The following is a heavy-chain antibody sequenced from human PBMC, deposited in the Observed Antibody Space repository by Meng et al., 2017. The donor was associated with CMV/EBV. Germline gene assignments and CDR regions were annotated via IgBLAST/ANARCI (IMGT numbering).Heavy chain of an antibody. Sequence: VQLQDAGPGLVKPSQTLPLTCTVSGGSISSGDYYWSWSRQPPGKGLEWIGYIYYSGSTYYNPSLKSRVTISVDTSKNQFSLKLSSVTAADTAVYYCARDNRRGGVDYWGQGTLVTVSS. CDR1: GGSISSGDYY. CDR3: ARDNRRGGVDY. D-gene: IGHD3-3*01. V-gene: IGHV4-30-4*08. J-gene: IGHJ4*02. CDR2: IYYSGST.